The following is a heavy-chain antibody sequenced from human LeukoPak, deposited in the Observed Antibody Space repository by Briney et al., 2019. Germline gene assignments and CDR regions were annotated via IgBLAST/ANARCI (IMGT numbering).Heavy chain of an antibody. D-gene: IGHD3-9*01. CDR1: GFTFSSYW. J-gene: IGHJ4*02. Sequence: PGGSLRLSCAASGFTFSSYWMNWVRQAPGKGLEWVANIKQDGSEKYYVDSVKGRFTISRDNAKNSLYLQMNSLRAEDTAVYYCARVRYDILTGYPFDYWGQGTLVTVSS. V-gene: IGHV3-7*03. CDR3: ARVRYDILTGYPFDY. CDR2: IKQDGSEK.